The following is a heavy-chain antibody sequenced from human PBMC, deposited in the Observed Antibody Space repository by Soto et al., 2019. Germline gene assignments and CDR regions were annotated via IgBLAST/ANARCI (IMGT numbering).Heavy chain of an antibody. V-gene: IGHV1-2*04. CDR3: ARGVYSNSYTNYCDGKDV. D-gene: IGHD4-4*01. J-gene: IGHJ6*02. Sequence: ASVKVSCKASGYTFTGYYMHWVRQAPGQGLEWMGWINPNSGGTNYAQKFQGWVTMTRDTSISTAYMELSRLRSDDTAVYYCARGVYSNSYTNYCDGKDVWGQGTTVTVSS. CDR2: INPNSGGT. CDR1: GYTFTGYY.